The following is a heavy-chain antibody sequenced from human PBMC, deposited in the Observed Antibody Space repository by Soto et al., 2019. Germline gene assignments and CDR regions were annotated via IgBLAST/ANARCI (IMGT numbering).Heavy chain of an antibody. D-gene: IGHD2-2*01. Sequence: GASVKVSCKASGYPFTGYYMHLVREAPGQGLEWXGWXXPXXGXTXXXQXXXGRVTLSRDTSINTAYLELSRLRFDDAAVYFCARERYQVISDGMDVWGQGTTVTVSS. CDR3: ARERYQVISDGMDV. J-gene: IGHJ6*02. CDR1: GYPFTGYY. V-gene: IGHV1-2*02. CDR2: XXPXXGXT.